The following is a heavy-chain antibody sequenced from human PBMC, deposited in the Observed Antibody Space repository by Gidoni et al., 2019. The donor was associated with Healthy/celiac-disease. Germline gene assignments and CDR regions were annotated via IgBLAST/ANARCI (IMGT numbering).Heavy chain of an antibody. CDR3: ARDGPYSSDAFDI. V-gene: IGHV3-21*01. CDR1: RFPFSSYS. Sequence: EVQLVESGGGLVKPGGSLRLSCAPSRFPFSSYSMHWVRQAPGKGLEWVSSISSSSSYIYYADSVKGRFTISRDNAKNSLYLQMNSLRAEDTAGYYCARDGPYSSDAFDIWGQGTMVTVSS. J-gene: IGHJ3*02. CDR2: ISSSSSYI. D-gene: IGHD6-13*01.